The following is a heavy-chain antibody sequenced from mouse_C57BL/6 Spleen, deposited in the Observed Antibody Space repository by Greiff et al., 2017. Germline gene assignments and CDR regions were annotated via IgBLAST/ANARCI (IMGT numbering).Heavy chain of an antibody. CDR1: GFTFTDYY. CDR3: ARSPYGSSLFAY. J-gene: IGHJ3*01. Sequence: DVKLVESGGGLVQPGGSLSLSCAASGFTFTDYYMSWVRQPPGTALEWLGFIRNKANGYTTEYSASVKGRFTISGDNSQSILYLQMNALRAEDSATYYFARSPYGSSLFAYWGQGTLVTVSA. V-gene: IGHV7-3*01. D-gene: IGHD1-1*01. CDR2: IRNKANGYTT.